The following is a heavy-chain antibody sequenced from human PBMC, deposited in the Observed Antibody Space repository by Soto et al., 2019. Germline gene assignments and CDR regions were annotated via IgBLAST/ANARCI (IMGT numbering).Heavy chain of an antibody. Sequence: EVQLVESGGGLVQPGGSLRLSCAASGFTFSSYSMNWVRQAPGKGLEWVSYISSSSTIYYADSVKGRFTISRDNAKNSLYLQMNSLRDEDTAVYYCARSAADYYFDYWGQGTLVTVSS. CDR1: GFTFSSYS. J-gene: IGHJ4*02. V-gene: IGHV3-48*02. CDR2: ISSSSTI. D-gene: IGHD6-13*01. CDR3: ARSAADYYFDY.